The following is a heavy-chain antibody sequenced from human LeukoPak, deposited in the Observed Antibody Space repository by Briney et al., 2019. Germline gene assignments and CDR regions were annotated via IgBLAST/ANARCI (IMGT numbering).Heavy chain of an antibody. V-gene: IGHV4-34*01. CDR1: GGSFSGYY. Sequence: SETLSLTCAVYGGSFSGYYWSWIRQPPGKGLEWIGEINHSGSTNYNPSLKSRVTISVDTSKNQFSLTLSSVTAADTAVYYCARGSGVAAAVSYWGQGTLVTVSS. CDR2: INHSGST. J-gene: IGHJ4*02. D-gene: IGHD6-13*01. CDR3: ARGSGVAAAVSY.